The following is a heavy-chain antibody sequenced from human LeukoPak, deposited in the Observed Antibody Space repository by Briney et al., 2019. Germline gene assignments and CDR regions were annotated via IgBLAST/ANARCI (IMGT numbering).Heavy chain of an antibody. V-gene: IGHV3-23*01. D-gene: IGHD3-10*01. CDR2: ITVSGSTT. CDR3: AKDFTSWFTGGFDY. CDR1: GLSSFS. J-gene: IGHJ4*02. Sequence: PGGSLRLSCAASGLSSFSMNWVRQAPGKGLEWVSSITVSGSTTYYTYSVNGRFIISRDISKNTLYLQMNGLRAEDKGVYYCAKDFTSWFTGGFDYWGQGPLVTVSS.